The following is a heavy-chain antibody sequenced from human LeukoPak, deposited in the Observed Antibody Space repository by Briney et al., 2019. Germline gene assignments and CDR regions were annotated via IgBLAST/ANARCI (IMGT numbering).Heavy chain of an antibody. Sequence: SETLSLTCTVSRGSISNSGYYWGWIRQPPGKGLEWIGSINYSGSTYYSPSLKNRVTISVDTSRNQFSLKLTSVTAADTAVYYCARGGSRLTTAGDLDYWGQGALVTVSS. D-gene: IGHD3-16*01. V-gene: IGHV4-39*01. CDR3: ARGGSRLTTAGDLDY. CDR1: RGSISNSGYY. CDR2: INYSGST. J-gene: IGHJ4*02.